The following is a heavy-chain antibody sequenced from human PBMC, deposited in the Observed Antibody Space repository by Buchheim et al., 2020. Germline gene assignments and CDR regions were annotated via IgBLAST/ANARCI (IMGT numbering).Heavy chain of an antibody. CDR1: GYTFTSYY. CDR2: INPSGGST. V-gene: IGHV1-46*03. D-gene: IGHD6-13*01. J-gene: IGHJ6*02. CDR3: ARDRIAAAGKTYYYYYGMDV. Sequence: QVQLVQSGAEVKKPGASVKVSCKASGYTFTSYYMHWVRQAPGQGLEWMGIINPSGGSTSYAQKLQGRVTMTRDTSTSTAYMELSSLRSEDTAVYYCARDRIAAAGKTYYYYYGMDVWGQGTT.